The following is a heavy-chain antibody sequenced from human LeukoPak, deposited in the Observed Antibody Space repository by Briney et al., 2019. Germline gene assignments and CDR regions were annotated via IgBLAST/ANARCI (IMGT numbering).Heavy chain of an antibody. CDR2: ISSDGSNK. V-gene: IGHV3-30*03. Sequence: PGRSLRLSCAASGFTFSSYGMHWVRQAPGKGLEWVAVISSDGSNKYYADSVKGRFTISRDNSKNTLYLQMNSLRAEDTAVYYCARAPRFAPDAFDIWGQGTMVTVSS. CDR1: GFTFSSYG. J-gene: IGHJ3*02. D-gene: IGHD3-16*01. CDR3: ARAPRFAPDAFDI.